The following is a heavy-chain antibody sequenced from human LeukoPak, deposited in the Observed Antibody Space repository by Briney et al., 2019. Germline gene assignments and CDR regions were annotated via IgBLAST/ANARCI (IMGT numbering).Heavy chain of an antibody. D-gene: IGHD2-2*01. V-gene: IGHV4-4*07. Sequence: ETLSLTCTVSGGSISSYYWSWIRQPAGKGLEWIGRMYTSGSTNYNPSLKSRVTMSVDTSKNQFSLKLSSVTAADTAVYYCARGYCSSTSCYYYYGMDVWGQGTTVTVSS. CDR3: ARGYCSSTSCYYYYGMDV. CDR2: MYTSGST. CDR1: GGSISSYY. J-gene: IGHJ6*02.